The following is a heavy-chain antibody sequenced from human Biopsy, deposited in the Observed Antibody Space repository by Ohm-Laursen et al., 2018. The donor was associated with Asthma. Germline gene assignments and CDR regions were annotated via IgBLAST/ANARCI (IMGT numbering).Heavy chain of an antibody. J-gene: IGHJ4*02. CDR1: GGSVSSGSYY. CDR3: ARERAGYYGSGSYLGY. V-gene: IGHV4-61*01. D-gene: IGHD3-10*01. CDR2: IYYSGST. Sequence: SDTLSLTCTVSGGSVSSGSYYWSWIRQPPGKGLEWIGYIYYSGSTNYNPSLKSRVTISVDTSKNQFSLKLSSVTAADTAVYYCARERAGYYGSGSYLGYWGRGTLVTVSS.